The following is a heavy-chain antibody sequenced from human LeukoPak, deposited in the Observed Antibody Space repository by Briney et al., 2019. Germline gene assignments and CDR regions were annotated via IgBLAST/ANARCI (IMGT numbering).Heavy chain of an antibody. D-gene: IGHD7-27*01. CDR3: ARVEVNWGSQTFDY. J-gene: IGHJ4*02. Sequence: SSETLSLTCSVSGGSMSNYYWTWIRQPPGKRLEWIGYIYESGSANYNPSLKSRLTMSVDASKKQFSMKLNSVTAADTAIYYCARVEVNWGSQTFDYWGQGTLVTVSS. CDR2: IYESGSA. CDR1: GGSMSNYY. V-gene: IGHV4-59*01.